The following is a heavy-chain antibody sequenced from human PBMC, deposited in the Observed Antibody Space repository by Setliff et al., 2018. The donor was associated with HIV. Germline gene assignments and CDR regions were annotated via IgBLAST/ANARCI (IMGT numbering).Heavy chain of an antibody. CDR1: GGSISFYY. CDR3: ARDPRDYDRKFDH. CDR2: TFDNGDT. V-gene: IGHV4-59*01. D-gene: IGHD3-22*01. Sequence: KPSETLSLTCSISGGSISFYYWNWLRQTPGKGLEWIAYTFDNGDTHYNPSLESRVTLSLDTSRNLFSLRLASVTAADTAVYYCARDPRDYDRKFDHWGQGALVTVSS. J-gene: IGHJ4*02.